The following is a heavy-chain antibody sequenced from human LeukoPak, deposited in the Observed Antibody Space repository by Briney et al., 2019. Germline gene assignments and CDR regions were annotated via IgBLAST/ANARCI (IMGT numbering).Heavy chain of an antibody. CDR3: ARESSSWYYFDY. Sequence: ASVKVSCKASGYTFTCYGISWVRQAPGQGLEWMGWISAYNGNTNYAQKLQGRVTMTTDTSTSTAYMELRSLRSDDTAAYYCARESSSWYYFDYWGQGTLVTVSS. V-gene: IGHV1-18*01. CDR1: GYTFTCYG. CDR2: ISAYNGNT. J-gene: IGHJ4*02. D-gene: IGHD6-13*01.